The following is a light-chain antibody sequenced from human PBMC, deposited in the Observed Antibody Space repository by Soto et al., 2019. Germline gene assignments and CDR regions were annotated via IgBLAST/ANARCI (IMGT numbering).Light chain of an antibody. J-gene: IGLJ1*01. V-gene: IGLV1-44*01. Sequence: QSVLTQPPSASGTPGQRVTISCSGSSSNIGSNTVNWYQQLPGTAPKLLIYTNNQRPSGVPDRFSGSKSGASASLAISGLQSEDEGDYYCCSYAGSTTLYVFGTGTKVTVL. CDR2: TNN. CDR3: CSYAGSTTLYV. CDR1: SSNIGSNT.